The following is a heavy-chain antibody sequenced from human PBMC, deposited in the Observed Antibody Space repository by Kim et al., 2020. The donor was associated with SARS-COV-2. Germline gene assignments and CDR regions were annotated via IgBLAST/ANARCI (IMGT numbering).Heavy chain of an antibody. CDR2: ISSSSSYT. J-gene: IGHJ4*02. CDR1: GFTFSDYY. Sequence: GGSLRLSCAASGFTFSDYYMSWIRQAPGKGLEWVSYISSSSSYTNYADSVKGRFTISRDNAKNSLYLQMNSLRAEDTAVYYCARVGTAMAIFDYWGQGTLDTVSS. V-gene: IGHV3-11*06. D-gene: IGHD5-18*01. CDR3: ARVGTAMAIFDY.